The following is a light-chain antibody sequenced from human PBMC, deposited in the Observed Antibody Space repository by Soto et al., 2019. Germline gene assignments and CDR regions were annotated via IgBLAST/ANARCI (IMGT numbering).Light chain of an antibody. CDR1: QSVSSD. Sequence: ETVMIQSPATLSVSPGERATLSCRASQSVSSDLAWYQHKTGQAPRLLIHGASTRATGVPARFSGSGSGTEFTLTISSLQSEDFAVYYCQQYKNWPLTVGGGTKVEIK. J-gene: IGKJ4*01. CDR2: GAS. V-gene: IGKV3-15*01. CDR3: QQYKNWPLT.